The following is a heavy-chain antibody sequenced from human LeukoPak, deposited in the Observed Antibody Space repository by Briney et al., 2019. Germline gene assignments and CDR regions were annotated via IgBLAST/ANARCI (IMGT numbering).Heavy chain of an antibody. CDR1: GFTFSSYA. Sequence: TGGSLRLSCAASGFTFSSYAMSWVRQAPGKGLEWVSVISGSGGSTYYADSVKGRFTISRDNSKNTLYLQMNSLRAEDTAVYYCAKDRGYSYDGVDYWGQGTLVTVSS. D-gene: IGHD5-18*01. V-gene: IGHV3-23*01. CDR3: AKDRGYSYDGVDY. J-gene: IGHJ4*02. CDR2: ISGSGGST.